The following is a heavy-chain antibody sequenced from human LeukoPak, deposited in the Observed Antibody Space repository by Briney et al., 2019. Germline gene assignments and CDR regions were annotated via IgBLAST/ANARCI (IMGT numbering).Heavy chain of an antibody. CDR2: IYYSGST. CDR1: GGSFSGYY. V-gene: IGHV4-34*01. D-gene: IGHD2-21*02. CDR3: ARVADCRGGCSPSLDY. Sequence: SETLSLTCAVYGGSFSGYYWSWIRQPPGKGLEWIGTIYYSGSTYYNPSLKSRVTISIDTSKNQFSLKLTSATAADTAVYYCARVADCRGGCSPSLDYWGQGTLVAVSS. J-gene: IGHJ4*02.